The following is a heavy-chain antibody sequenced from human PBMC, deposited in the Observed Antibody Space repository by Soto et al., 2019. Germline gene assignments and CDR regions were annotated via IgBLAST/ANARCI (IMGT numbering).Heavy chain of an antibody. CDR2: IYSGGTI. CDR3: HGYGY. D-gene: IGHD5-12*01. J-gene: IGHJ4*02. V-gene: IGHV3-53*01. Sequence: GESLKISCTASGFAFSTYAMSWVRQAPGKGLEWVSVIYSGGTIYYADSVKGRFTISRDTSKNTLYLQMNSLRGDDTAVYYCHGYGYWGQGTLVTVS. CDR1: GFAFSTYA.